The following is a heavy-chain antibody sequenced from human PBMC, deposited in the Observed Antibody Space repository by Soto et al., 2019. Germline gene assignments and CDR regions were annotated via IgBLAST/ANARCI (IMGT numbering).Heavy chain of an antibody. J-gene: IGHJ5*02. V-gene: IGHV5-51*01. CDR3: VRATMVRGVISPFDP. Sequence: PGESLKISCKGSGYSFTSYWIGWVRQMPGKGLEWMGIIYPGDSDTRYSPSFQGQVTISADKSISTAYLQWSSLKASDTAMYYCVRATMVRGVISPFDPWGQGTLVTVSS. CDR1: GYSFTSYW. D-gene: IGHD3-10*01. CDR2: IYPGDSDT.